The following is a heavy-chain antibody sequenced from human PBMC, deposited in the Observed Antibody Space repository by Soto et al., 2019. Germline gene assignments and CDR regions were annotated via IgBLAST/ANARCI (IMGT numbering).Heavy chain of an antibody. Sequence: QVQLVQSGAEVRKPGASVTVSCKASGYTFNRYAISWLRQAPGQGPEWMGWITGATLEASYARKFQGRVTLTRNTSTSTVYMELRSLRDDDTAVSYCARDRPTDHWVQGTLVTVSS. CDR2: ITGATLEA. V-gene: IGHV1-18*01. J-gene: IGHJ5*02. CDR1: GYTFNRYA. CDR3: ARDRPTDH.